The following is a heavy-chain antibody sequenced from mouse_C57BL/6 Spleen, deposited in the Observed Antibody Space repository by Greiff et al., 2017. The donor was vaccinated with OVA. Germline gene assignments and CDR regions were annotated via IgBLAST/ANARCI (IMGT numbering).Heavy chain of an antibody. V-gene: IGHV1-53*01. D-gene: IGHD1-1*01. Sequence: IQLQQPVTELVKPGASVKLSCKASGYTFTSYWMHWVKQRPGQGLEWIGNINPSNGGTNYNEKFKSKATLTVDKSSSTAYMQLSSLTSEDSAVYYCATITTVVAHYYAMDYWGQGTSVTVSS. J-gene: IGHJ4*01. CDR3: ATITTVVAHYYAMDY. CDR2: INPSNGGT. CDR1: GYTFTSYW.